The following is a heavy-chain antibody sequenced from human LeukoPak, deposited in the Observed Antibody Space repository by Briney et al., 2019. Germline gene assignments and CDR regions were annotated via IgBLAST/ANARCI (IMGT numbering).Heavy chain of an antibody. CDR2: INPSGGST. CDR1: GYTFTSYY. V-gene: IGHV1-46*01. D-gene: IGHD2-2*01. J-gene: IGHJ5*02. Sequence: GASVKVSCKASGYTFTSYYMHWVRQAPGQGLEWMGIINPSGGSTSYAQKFQGRVTMTRDMSTSTVYMELSSLRSEDTAVYYCARDPLTGCSSTSCYPRGRNWFDPWGQGTLVTVSS. CDR3: ARDPLTGCSSTSCYPRGRNWFDP.